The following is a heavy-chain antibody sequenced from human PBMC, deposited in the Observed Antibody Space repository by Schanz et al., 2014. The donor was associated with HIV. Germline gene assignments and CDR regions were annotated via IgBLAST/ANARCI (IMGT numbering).Heavy chain of an antibody. CDR1: GFIFSDHF. D-gene: IGHD3-22*01. CDR3: AKDRNYYDSKYIGKGNYYYYYGMDD. J-gene: IGHJ6*02. V-gene: IGHV3-30*18. Sequence: VQVVESGGGLVQPGGSLRLSCTTSGFIFSDHFMGWVRQAPGKGLEWVAVISYDGRNKHYAESVKGRFTISRDNSKNTLYLQMKSLRAEDTAVYYCAKDRNYYDSKYIGKGNYYYYYGMDDWGQGTTVTVSS. CDR2: ISYDGRNK.